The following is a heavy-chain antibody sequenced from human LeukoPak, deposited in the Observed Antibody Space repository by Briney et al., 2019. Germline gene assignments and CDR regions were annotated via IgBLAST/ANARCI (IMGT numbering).Heavy chain of an antibody. CDR3: ASGYYDILTGLDYYHYGMDV. Sequence: SETLSLTCTVSGGFFSRYYWSWIRQPAGRGLEWIGRIYSSGSTNYNPSLKSRVTMSVDTSKDQFSLKLRSVTAADTAVYYCASGYYDILTGLDYYHYGMDVWGQGTTVIVSS. CDR2: IYSSGST. J-gene: IGHJ6*02. CDR1: GGFFSRYY. D-gene: IGHD3-9*01. V-gene: IGHV4-4*07.